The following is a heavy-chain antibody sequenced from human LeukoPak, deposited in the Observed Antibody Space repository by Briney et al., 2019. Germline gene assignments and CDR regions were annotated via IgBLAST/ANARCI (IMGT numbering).Heavy chain of an antibody. V-gene: IGHV3-66*01. J-gene: IGHJ4*02. CDR2: IYSGGST. D-gene: IGHD2-15*01. CDR1: GFTVNSNY. CDR3: ARDRCESCYYFDY. Sequence: GGSLRLSCAASGFTVNSNYMSWVRQAPGKGLEWVSLIYSGGSTYYADSVKGRFTISRDNSKNTLYLQMNSLRAEDTAVYYCARDRCESCYYFDYWGQGTLVTVSS.